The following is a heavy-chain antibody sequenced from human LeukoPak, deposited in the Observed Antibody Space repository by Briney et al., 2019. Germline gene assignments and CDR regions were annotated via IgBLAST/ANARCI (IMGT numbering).Heavy chain of an antibody. D-gene: IGHD2-15*01. CDR1: GFTFSSYA. V-gene: IGHV3-23*01. CDR2: ISGSGGST. CDR3: AKDVLGYCSGGSCYFHY. Sequence: GGSLRLSCAASGFTFSSYAMSWVRQAPGKGLEWVSAISGSGGSTYYADSVKGQFTISRDNSKNTLYLQMNSLRAEDTAVYYCAKDVLGYCSGGSCYFHYWGQGTLVTVSS. J-gene: IGHJ4*02.